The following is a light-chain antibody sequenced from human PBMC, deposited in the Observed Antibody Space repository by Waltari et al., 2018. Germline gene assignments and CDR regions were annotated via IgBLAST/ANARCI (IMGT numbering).Light chain of an antibody. Sequence: DIQMTQSPSSLSASVGDRVTITCQASQDISNYLNWYQEKQGKAPKLLIYDTSNLETGVPSRFSGSGSGTDFTFTISSLQPEDIATYYCLQDYIYPRTFGQGTKVELK. CDR2: DTS. CDR1: QDISNY. V-gene: IGKV1-33*01. CDR3: LQDYIYPRT. J-gene: IGKJ1*01.